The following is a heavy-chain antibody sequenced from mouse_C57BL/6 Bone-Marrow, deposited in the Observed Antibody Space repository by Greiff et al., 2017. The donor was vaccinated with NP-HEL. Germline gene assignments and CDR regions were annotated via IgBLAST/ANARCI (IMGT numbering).Heavy chain of an antibody. D-gene: IGHD2-2*01. CDR2: ISSGGSYT. CDR1: GFTFSSYG. J-gene: IGHJ3*01. V-gene: IGHV5-6*01. CDR3: AGSYGYSWFAY. Sequence: EVHLVESGGDLVKPGGSLKLSCAASGFTFSSYGMSWVRQTPDKRLEWVATISSGGSYTYYPDSVKGRFTISRDNAKNTLYLQMSSLKSEDTAMYYCAGSYGYSWFAYWGQGTLVTVSA.